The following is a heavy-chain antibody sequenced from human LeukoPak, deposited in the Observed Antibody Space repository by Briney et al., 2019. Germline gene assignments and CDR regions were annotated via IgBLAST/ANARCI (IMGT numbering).Heavy chain of an antibody. CDR2: IYSTGTT. Sequence: GGSLRLSCAASGFSVSSNYVSWVRQAPGKGLEWVSVIYSTGTTFYADSVKGRFTTSRDNSKNTVNLQMNSLRPEDTAVYYCARDRGPGWFDPWGQETLVTVSS. J-gene: IGHJ5*02. CDR1: GFSVSSNY. CDR3: ARDRGPGWFDP. D-gene: IGHD3-10*01. V-gene: IGHV3-66*03.